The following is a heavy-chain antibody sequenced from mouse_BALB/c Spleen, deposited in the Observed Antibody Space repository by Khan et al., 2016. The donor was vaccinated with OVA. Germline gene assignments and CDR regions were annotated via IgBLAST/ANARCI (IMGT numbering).Heavy chain of an antibody. V-gene: IGHV1S81*02. CDR3: TRSGYGSFAY. CDR2: INPSSGGT. CDR1: GYTFTSYY. J-gene: IGHJ3*01. D-gene: IGHD2-2*01. Sequence: QVQLKESGAELVKPGASVRLSCKASGYTFTSYYLYWVKQRPGQGLEWIGDINPSSGGTNFNEKFKSKATLTVDKSSSPAYIQLNSLTSEDSAVDYCTRSGYGSFAYWGQGTLVTVSA.